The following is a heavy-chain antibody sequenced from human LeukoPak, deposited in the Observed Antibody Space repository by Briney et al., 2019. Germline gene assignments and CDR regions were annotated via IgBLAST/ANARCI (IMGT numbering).Heavy chain of an antibody. V-gene: IGHV4-30-2*01. J-gene: IGHJ5*02. CDR1: GGSISSGGYS. D-gene: IGHD2-2*02. CDR3: ARDYCSSTSCYKGWFDP. CDR2: IYHSGST. Sequence: SETLSLTCAVSGGSISSGGYSWRWLRQPPGKGLEWIVYIYHSGSTYYNPSLKSRVTISVDRSKNQFSLKLSSVTAADTAVYYCARDYCSSTSCYKGWFDPWGQGTLVTVSS.